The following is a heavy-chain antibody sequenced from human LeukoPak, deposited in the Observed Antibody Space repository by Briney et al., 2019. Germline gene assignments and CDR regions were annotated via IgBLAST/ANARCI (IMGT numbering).Heavy chain of an antibody. Sequence: PGGSLSLSCAASGFTFSSYGMHWVRQAPGKGLEWVAVIWYDGSNKYYADSVKGRFTISRDNSKNTLYLQMNSLRAEDTAVYYCASDIPEAFGDYEDGAFDYWGQGTLVTVSS. CDR3: ASDIPEAFGDYEDGAFDY. J-gene: IGHJ4*02. CDR1: GFTFSSYG. CDR2: IWYDGSNK. V-gene: IGHV3-33*01. D-gene: IGHD4-17*01.